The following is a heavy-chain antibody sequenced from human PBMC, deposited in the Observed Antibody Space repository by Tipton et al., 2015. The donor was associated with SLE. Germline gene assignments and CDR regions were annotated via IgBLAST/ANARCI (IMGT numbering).Heavy chain of an antibody. CDR2: ICCGGST. CDR3: ARGAKERITLVRVRPYYFDY. CDR1: GGSIANYY. Sequence: LRLSCTVSGGSIANYYWGWVRQPAGKGLEWIGRICCGGSTKYNPSLDSRVSLSVDASKDQLSLKLTSVTAADTAVYYCARGAKERITLVRVRPYYFDYWGQGSLVTVSS. V-gene: IGHV4-4*07. D-gene: IGHD3-10*01. J-gene: IGHJ4*03.